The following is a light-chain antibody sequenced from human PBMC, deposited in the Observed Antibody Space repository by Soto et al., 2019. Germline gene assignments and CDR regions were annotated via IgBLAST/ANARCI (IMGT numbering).Light chain of an antibody. Sequence: QSALTQPASVSGSPGQSITLSCSGTSSDVGAYNYVSWYQPHPGKAPKLMIYEVSNRPSGVSNRFSGSKSGNTASLTIYGLQADDEADYYCTSYTTTSTLGVFGGGNKLTVL. CDR1: SSDVGAYNY. CDR2: EVS. J-gene: IGLJ2*01. CDR3: TSYTTTSTLGV. V-gene: IGLV2-14*01.